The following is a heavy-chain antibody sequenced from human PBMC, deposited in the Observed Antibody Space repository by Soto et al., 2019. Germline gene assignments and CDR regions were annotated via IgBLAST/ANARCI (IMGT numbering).Heavy chain of an antibody. Sequence: QVQLVESGGGVVQPGRSLRLSCAASGFTFSSYGMHWVRQAPGKGLEWVAVISYDGSNKYYADSVKGRFTISRDNSKNTLYLQMNSLRAEDTAVYYCAKDLNQWLVGPILYWGQGTLVTVSS. D-gene: IGHD6-19*01. J-gene: IGHJ4*02. CDR3: AKDLNQWLVGPILY. CDR1: GFTFSSYG. V-gene: IGHV3-30*18. CDR2: ISYDGSNK.